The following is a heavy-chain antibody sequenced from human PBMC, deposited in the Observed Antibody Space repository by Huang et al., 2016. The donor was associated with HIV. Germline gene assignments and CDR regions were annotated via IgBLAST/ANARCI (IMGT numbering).Heavy chain of an antibody. CDR1: GFTFKVAW. CDR3: TTWARTSAGGN. J-gene: IGHJ4*02. V-gene: IGHV3-15*01. CDR2: IKTKDDGGTT. Sequence: EVQLVESGGGLVKPGGSLRLSCAASGFTFKVAWMSWVRQTPGKGQEWVGLIKTKDDGGTTDYAAPVKGRFSMSRDDSKNTFYLQMNSLKSEDTAVYYCTTWARTSAGGNWGQGTLVSVSS. D-gene: IGHD6-25*01.